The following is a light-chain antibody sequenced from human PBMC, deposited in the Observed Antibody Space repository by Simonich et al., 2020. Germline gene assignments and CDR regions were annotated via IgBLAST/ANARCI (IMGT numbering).Light chain of an antibody. CDR2: DVS. V-gene: IGLV2-14*03. J-gene: IGLJ3*02. CDR3: SSYTSSSTWV. CDR1: SSDVGGYNY. Sequence: QSALTQPASVSGSPGQSITISCTGTSSDVGGYNYVSWYQQHPGKAPKHMIYDVSKRPPGGSNRFSGSTSGNTASLTISGLQAEDEADYYCSSYTSSSTWVFGGGTKLTVL.